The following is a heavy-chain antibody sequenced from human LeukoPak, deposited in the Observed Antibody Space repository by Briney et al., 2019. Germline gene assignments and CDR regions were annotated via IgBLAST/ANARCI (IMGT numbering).Heavy chain of an antibody. D-gene: IGHD6-6*01. Sequence: GGSLRLSCAASGFTFSSYWMNWARQAPGKGLEWVASINHNGNVNYYVDSVKGRFTISRDNAKNSLYLQMSNLRAEDTAVYYCARASYRTSDYWGQGTLVTVSS. V-gene: IGHV3-7*03. J-gene: IGHJ4*02. CDR3: ARASYRTSDY. CDR2: INHNGNVN. CDR1: GFTFSSYW.